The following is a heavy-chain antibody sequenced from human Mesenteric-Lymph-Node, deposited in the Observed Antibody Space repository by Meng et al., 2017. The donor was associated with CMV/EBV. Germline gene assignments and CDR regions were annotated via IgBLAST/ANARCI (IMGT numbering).Heavy chain of an antibody. V-gene: IGHV3-74*01. CDR1: GFTFSNYW. J-gene: IGHJ5*02. CDR3: TRVALGGRLGNLA. Sequence: ETLSLTCVASGFTFSNYWMHWVRQAPGKGLVWVSLINSDGGDTNYADSVKGRFTISRHNAKNTLYLQMNSLRAEDTAVYYCTRVALGGRLGNLAWGQGTLVTVSS. CDR2: INSDGGDT. D-gene: IGHD1-26*01.